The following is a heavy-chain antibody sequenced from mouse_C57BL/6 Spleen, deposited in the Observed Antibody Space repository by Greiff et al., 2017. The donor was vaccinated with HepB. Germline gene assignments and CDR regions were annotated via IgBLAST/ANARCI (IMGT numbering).Heavy chain of an antibody. J-gene: IGHJ2*01. CDR3: ARSRWTDYDAYFDY. Sequence: QVQLKQPGTELVKPGASVKLSCKASGYTFTSYWMHWVKQRPGQGLEWIGNINPSNGGTNYNEKFKSKATLTVDKSSSTAYMQLSSLTSEDSAVYYCARSRWTDYDAYFDYWGQGTTLTVSS. CDR1: GYTFTSYW. V-gene: IGHV1-53*01. CDR2: INPSNGGT. D-gene: IGHD2-4*01.